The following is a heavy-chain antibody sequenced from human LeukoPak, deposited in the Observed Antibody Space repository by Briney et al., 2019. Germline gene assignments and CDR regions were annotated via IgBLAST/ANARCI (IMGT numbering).Heavy chain of an antibody. CDR3: ARVYGDPDY. J-gene: IGHJ4*02. Sequence: GGSLRLSCGASGFSFSNYAMTWVRQAPGKGLEWVSGISDSGSTAFYADSVKGRFTSSRDNPKNTLYLQINSLRAEDTAVYYCARVYGDPDYWGQGTLVTVSS. CDR2: ISDSGSTA. D-gene: IGHD4-17*01. V-gene: IGHV3-23*01. CDR1: GFSFSNYA.